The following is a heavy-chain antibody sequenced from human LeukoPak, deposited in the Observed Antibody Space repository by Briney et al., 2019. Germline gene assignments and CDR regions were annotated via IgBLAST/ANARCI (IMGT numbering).Heavy chain of an antibody. J-gene: IGHJ4*02. V-gene: IGHV3-48*01. CDR1: GFIFRNYN. D-gene: IGHD4-17*01. Sequence: PGGSLRLSCAASGFIFRNYNRNWVRQAPGKGVEWVSYISTTGSTIYYADSVTGPFTTSRDNAKNSLYLQMNSLRAEDSAVYYCARVYGDYFDYWGQGTLVTVSS. CDR2: ISTTGSTI. CDR3: ARVYGDYFDY.